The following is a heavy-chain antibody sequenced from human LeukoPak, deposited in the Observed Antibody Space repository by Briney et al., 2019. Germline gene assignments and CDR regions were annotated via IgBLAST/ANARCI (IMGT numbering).Heavy chain of an antibody. D-gene: IGHD4-17*01. V-gene: IGHV3-30*18. CDR3: AKDLYGDYGY. CDR2: ISYDGSNK. J-gene: IGHJ4*02. CDR1: GFTFSNAW. Sequence: PGGSLRLSCAASGFTFSNAWMSWVRQAPGKGLEWVAVISYDGSNKYYADSVKGRFTISRDNSKNTLYLQMNSLRAEDTAVYYCAKDLYGDYGYWGQGTLVTVSS.